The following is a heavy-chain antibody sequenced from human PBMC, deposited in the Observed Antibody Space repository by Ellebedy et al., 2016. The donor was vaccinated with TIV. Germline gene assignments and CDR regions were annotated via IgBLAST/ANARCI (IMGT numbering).Heavy chain of an antibody. CDR1: GFTFSSYA. CDR3: ARDPVGVGPAFDI. Sequence: PGGSLRLSCAASGFTFSSYAMSWVRQAPGKGLEWVSIISGTGGSTNYADSVKGRFTISRDNSKDTLFLQMNSLRAEDTAVYYCARDPVGVGPAFDIWGQGTMVTVSS. D-gene: IGHD4-23*01. J-gene: IGHJ3*02. V-gene: IGHV3-23*01. CDR2: ISGTGGST.